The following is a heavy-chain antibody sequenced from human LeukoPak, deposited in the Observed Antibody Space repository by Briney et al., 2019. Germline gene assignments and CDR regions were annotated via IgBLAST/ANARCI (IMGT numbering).Heavy chain of an antibody. CDR1: GFTDSSNY. J-gene: IGHJ4*02. CDR3: ARDIRYSSSGIVFDY. CDR2: IYSGGST. Sequence: GGSLRRSCAASGFTDSSNYMSWVPQAPGKGLEWVSVIYSGGSTYYADSVKGRFTISRDNSKNTLYLQMNSLRAEDTAVYYCARDIRYSSSGIVFDYWGQGTLVTVSS. V-gene: IGHV3-66*01. D-gene: IGHD6-13*01.